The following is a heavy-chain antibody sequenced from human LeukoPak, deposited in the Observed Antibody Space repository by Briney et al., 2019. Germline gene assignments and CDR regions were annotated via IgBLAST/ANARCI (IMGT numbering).Heavy chain of an antibody. V-gene: IGHV4-61*01. CDR3: ARSDSSGYYPTHYYYGMDV. D-gene: IGHD3-22*01. CDR2: IYYSGST. J-gene: IGHJ6*02. CDR1: GASVNSGSHY. Sequence: SETLSLTCTVSGASVNSGSHYWSWFRQPPGKGLEWIGYIYYSGSTNYNPSLKSRVTISVDTSKNQFSLKLSSVTAADTAVYYCARSDSSGYYPTHYYYGMDVWGQGTTVTVSS.